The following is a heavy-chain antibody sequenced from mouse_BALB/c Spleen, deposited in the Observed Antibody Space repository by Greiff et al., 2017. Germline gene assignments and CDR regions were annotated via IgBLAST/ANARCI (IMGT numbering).Heavy chain of an antibody. CDR3: ARDPLRRGVYFDY. V-gene: IGHV2-9*02. Sequence: VKLVESGPGLVAPSQSLSITCTVSGFSLTSYGVHWVRQPPGKGLEWLGVIWAGGSTNYNSALMSRLSISKDNSKSQVFLKMNSLQTDDTAMYYCARDPLRRGVYFDYWGQGTTLTVSS. D-gene: IGHD2-4*01. CDR2: IWAGGST. J-gene: IGHJ2*01. CDR1: GFSLTSYG.